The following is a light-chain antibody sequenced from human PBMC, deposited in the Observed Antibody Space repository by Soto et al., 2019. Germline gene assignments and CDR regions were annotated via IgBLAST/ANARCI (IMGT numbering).Light chain of an antibody. V-gene: IGLV1-51*01. CDR1: SSNIGGNS. CDR2: DDN. CDR3: GSWDSSLGTYV. J-gene: IGLJ1*01. Sequence: QSVLTQPPSVSAAPGQKVTISCSGSSSNIGGNSVSWYQPLPGTAPKLLIYDDNKRPSGIPDRFSGSKSGTSATLGITGFQTGDEADYYGGSWDSSLGTYVSGTGTKVTLL.